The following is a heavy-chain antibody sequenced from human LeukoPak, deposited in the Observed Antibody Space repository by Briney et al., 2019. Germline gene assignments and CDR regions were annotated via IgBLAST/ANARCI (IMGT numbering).Heavy chain of an antibody. CDR2: LYSDGRT. CDR3: ARGGGYYPIDY. V-gene: IGHV3-53*01. D-gene: IGHD2-15*01. J-gene: IGHJ4*02. CDR1: GFTFSSCG. Sequence: GGSLRLSCAASGFTFSSCGMHWVRQAPGKGLEWVSVLYSDGRTYYADSVKGRFTISRDTSKNTLYLQVNSLRAEDTAVYYCARGGGYYPIDYWGQGTLVTVSS.